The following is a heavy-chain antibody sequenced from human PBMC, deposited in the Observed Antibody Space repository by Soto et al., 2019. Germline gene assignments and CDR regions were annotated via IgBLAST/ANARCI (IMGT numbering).Heavy chain of an antibody. Sequence: GGSLRLSCAASGFTFSSYAMHWVRQAPGKGLEWVAVISYVGSNKYYADSVKGRFTISRDNSKNTLYLQMNSLRAEDTAVYYCARDLARLPYDFWSGYYTGMDYWGQGTLVTVSS. J-gene: IGHJ4*02. D-gene: IGHD3-3*01. CDR3: ARDLARLPYDFWSGYYTGMDY. V-gene: IGHV3-30-3*01. CDR2: ISYVGSNK. CDR1: GFTFSSYA.